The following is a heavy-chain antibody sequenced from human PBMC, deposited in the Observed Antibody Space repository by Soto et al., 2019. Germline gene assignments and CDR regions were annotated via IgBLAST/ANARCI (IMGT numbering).Heavy chain of an antibody. CDR1: GGSISSGGYY. V-gene: IGHV4-31*03. J-gene: IGHJ4*02. CDR2: IYYSGST. D-gene: IGHD5-18*01. CDR3: ARSLSVDTAMVYGY. Sequence: QVQLQESGPGLVKPSQTLSLTCTVSGGSISSGGYYWSWIRQHPGKGLEWIGYIYYSGSTYYNPSLESRVTISVDTSKNQFSLKLSSVTAADTAVYYCARSLSVDTAMVYGYWGQGTLVTVSS.